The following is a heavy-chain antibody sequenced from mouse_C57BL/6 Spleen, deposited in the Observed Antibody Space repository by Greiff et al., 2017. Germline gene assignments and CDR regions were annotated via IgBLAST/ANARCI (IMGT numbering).Heavy chain of an antibody. Sequence: VQLQQSGAELARPGASVKLSCKASGYTFTSYGISWVKQRTGQGLEWIGGIYPRSGNTYYNKKFKGKATLTADKSASTAYLELRSLTSEDSAGYFCARKGEASYYAMDGWGQGTSVTVTS. J-gene: IGHJ4*01. CDR3: ARKGEASYYAMDG. D-gene: IGHD6-1*01. V-gene: IGHV1-81*01. CDR1: GYTFTSYG. CDR2: IYPRSGNT.